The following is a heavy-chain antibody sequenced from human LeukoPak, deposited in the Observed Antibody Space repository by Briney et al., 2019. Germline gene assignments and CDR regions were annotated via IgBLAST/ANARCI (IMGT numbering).Heavy chain of an antibody. V-gene: IGHV4-59*11. CDR1: GGSISSHY. Sequence: SETLSLTCTVSGGSISSHYGGWIRQPPGKGLEWVGYIYSSGSTNYNPSLKSRVTISVDTSKNQFSLKLGSVTAADTAVYYCARLATHYYYYYYMDVWGKGTTVTVSS. D-gene: IGHD3-3*02. J-gene: IGHJ6*03. CDR3: ARLATHYYYYYYMDV. CDR2: IYSSGST.